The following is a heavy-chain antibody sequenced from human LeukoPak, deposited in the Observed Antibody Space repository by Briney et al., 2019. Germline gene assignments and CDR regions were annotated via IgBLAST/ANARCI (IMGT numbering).Heavy chain of an antibody. CDR3: ARADYYDSSDPFDI. CDR1: GGSISSGDYY. Sequence: SGTLSLTCTVSGGSISSGDYYWSWIRQPPGTGLEWIGYIYYSGSTYYNPSLKSRVTISVDTSKNQFSLKLSSVTAADTAVYYCARADYYDSSDPFDIWGQGTMFTVSS. CDR2: IYYSGST. J-gene: IGHJ3*02. V-gene: IGHV4-30-4*08. D-gene: IGHD3-22*01.